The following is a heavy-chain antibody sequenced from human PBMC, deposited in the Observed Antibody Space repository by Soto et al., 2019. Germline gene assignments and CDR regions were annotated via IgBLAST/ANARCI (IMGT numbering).Heavy chain of an antibody. J-gene: IGHJ4*02. CDR2: IWYDGSNK. CDR3: ARDLMELPFDY. Sequence: SLRLSCAASGFTFSSYGMHWVRQAPGKGLEWVAVIWYDGSNKYYADSVKGRFTISRDNSKNTLYLQMNSLRAEDTAVYYCARDLMELPFDYWGQGTLVTSPQ. V-gene: IGHV3-33*01. CDR1: GFTFSSYG. D-gene: IGHD1-7*01.